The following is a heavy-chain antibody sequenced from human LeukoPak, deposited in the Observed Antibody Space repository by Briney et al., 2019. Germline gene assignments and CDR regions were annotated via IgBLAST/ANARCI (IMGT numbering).Heavy chain of an antibody. CDR2: IYYSGST. Sequence: MPSETLSLTCTASGGSISIYYWSWIRQPPGKGLEWIGYIYYSGSTNYTPSLKSRVTISVDTSKNQFSLKLSSVTAADTAVYYCAREGGFYRPLDYSGQGTLVTVSS. J-gene: IGHJ4*02. D-gene: IGHD3-3*01. V-gene: IGHV4-59*12. CDR1: GGSISIYY. CDR3: AREGGFYRPLDY.